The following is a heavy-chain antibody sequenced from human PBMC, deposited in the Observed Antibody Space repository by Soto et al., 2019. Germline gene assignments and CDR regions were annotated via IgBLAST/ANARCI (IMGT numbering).Heavy chain of an antibody. CDR3: ARLKRYCSGGSCYYYYGMDV. D-gene: IGHD2-15*01. V-gene: IGHV4-34*01. CDR2: INHSGST. J-gene: IGHJ6*02. CDR1: GGSFSGYY. Sequence: SETLSLTCAVYGGSFSGYYWSWIRQPPGKGLEWIGEINHSGSTNYNPSLKSRFTISVDTSKNQFSLKLTSVTAADTAVYYCARLKRYCSGGSCYYYYGMDVWGQGTTVTVSS.